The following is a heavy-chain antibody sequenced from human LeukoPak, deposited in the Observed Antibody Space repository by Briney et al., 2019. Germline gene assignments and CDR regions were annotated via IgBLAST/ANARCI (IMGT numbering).Heavy chain of an antibody. Sequence: PGGSLRLSCAASGFTFSSYWMHWVRQAPGKARVWVSRINTDGSSTSYADSVKGRFTISRDNAKNTLYLQMNSLRAEDTAVYYCARVGTVTTLGYFDLWGRGTLVTVSS. J-gene: IGHJ2*01. CDR2: INTDGSST. D-gene: IGHD4-11*01. CDR1: GFTFSSYW. V-gene: IGHV3-74*01. CDR3: ARVGTVTTLGYFDL.